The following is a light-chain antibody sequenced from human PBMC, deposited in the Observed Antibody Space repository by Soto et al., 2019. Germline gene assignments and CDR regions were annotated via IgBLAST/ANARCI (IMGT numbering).Light chain of an antibody. J-gene: IGKJ5*01. CDR3: QQHDSCLTA. CDR2: GAS. Sequence: VMKHSPATLSLSPGERAALSCRASQSVSSNLAWYRQKPGQAPRLLIYGASSRANGIPDRFSGSGSGTDFTLTISRLEPEDFAVYYGQQHDSCLTAFGKGTRLDIK. V-gene: IGKV3-20*01. CDR1: QSVSSN.